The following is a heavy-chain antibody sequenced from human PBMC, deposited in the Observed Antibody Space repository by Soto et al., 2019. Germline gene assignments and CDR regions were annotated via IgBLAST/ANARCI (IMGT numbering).Heavy chain of an antibody. CDR2: IYSGGST. V-gene: IGHV3-53*01. CDR3: ATSQITNYFDY. Sequence: AGGSLRLSCAASGFTVSSNYMSWVRQAPGKGLEWVSVIYSGGSTYYADSVKGRFTISRDNSKNTLYLQMNSLRAEDTAVYYCATSQITNYFDYWGQGTPVTVSS. D-gene: IGHD3-10*01. CDR1: GFTVSSNY. J-gene: IGHJ4*02.